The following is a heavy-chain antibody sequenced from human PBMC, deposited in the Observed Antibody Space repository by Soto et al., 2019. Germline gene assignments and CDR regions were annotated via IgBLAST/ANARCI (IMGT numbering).Heavy chain of an antibody. D-gene: IGHD4-17*01. CDR3: ARRRPTVTTTLFWYFDL. CDR2: IDSSSDYI. V-gene: IGHV3-21*01. Sequence: EVQLVESGGGLVKPGGSLRLSCAASGFTFSSHNMNWVRQAPGKGLEWVSSIDSSSDYIYYADSLKGRFTISRDNAKNSLYLQMNSLRVEDTAVYYCARRRPTVTTTLFWYFDLWGRGTLVTVSS. CDR1: GFTFSSHN. J-gene: IGHJ2*01.